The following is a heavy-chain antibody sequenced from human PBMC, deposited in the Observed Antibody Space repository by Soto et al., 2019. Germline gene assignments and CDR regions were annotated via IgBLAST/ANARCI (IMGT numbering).Heavy chain of an antibody. CDR1: GGSISSYY. J-gene: IGHJ3*02. CDR3: ARDPSKHDYDILTVSPGVDAFDI. D-gene: IGHD3-9*01. Sequence: QVQLQESGPGMVKPSETLSLTCTVSGGSISSYYWSWIRQPPGKGLEWIGYIYYSGSTNYNPSLKSRVTISVDTSKNQFSLKLSSVTAADTAVNYCARDPSKHDYDILTVSPGVDAFDIWGQGTMVTVSS. CDR2: IYYSGST. V-gene: IGHV4-59*01.